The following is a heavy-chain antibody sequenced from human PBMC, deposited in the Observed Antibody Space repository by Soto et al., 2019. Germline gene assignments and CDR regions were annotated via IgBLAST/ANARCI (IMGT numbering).Heavy chain of an antibody. V-gene: IGHV1-46*01. CDR1: GYTFTSYY. D-gene: IGHD2-15*01. J-gene: IGHJ5*02. CDR2: INPSGGST. Sequence: ASVKVSCKASGYTFTSYYMHWVRQAPGQGLEWMGIINPSGGSTSYAQKFQGRVTMTRDTSTSTVYMELSSLRSEDTAVYYCARVPPSPYCSGGSCYMPKNWFDPWGQGTLVTVSS. CDR3: ARVPPSPYCSGGSCYMPKNWFDP.